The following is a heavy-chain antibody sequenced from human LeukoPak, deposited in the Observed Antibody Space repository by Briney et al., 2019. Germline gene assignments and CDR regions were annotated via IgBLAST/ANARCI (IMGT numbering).Heavy chain of an antibody. CDR2: ISSSSSYI. CDR1: GFTFSSYS. V-gene: IGHV3-21*01. J-gene: IGHJ4*02. D-gene: IGHD2-21*02. Sequence: SGGSLRLSCAASGFTFSSYSMNWVRHAPGKGLERVSSISSSSSYIYYEDSVKGRFTISRDNAKNSLYLQMNSLRAEDTAVYYCARELAYCGGDCYPNNYYFDYWGQGTLVTVSS. CDR3: ARELAYCGGDCYPNNYYFDY.